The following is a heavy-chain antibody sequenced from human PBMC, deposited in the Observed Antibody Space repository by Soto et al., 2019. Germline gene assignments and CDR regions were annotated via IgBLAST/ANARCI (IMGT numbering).Heavy chain of an antibody. Sequence: SETLSLTCTVSGGSISSYYWSRIRQPPGKGLEWIGYIYYSGSTNYNPSLKSRVTISVGTSKNQFSLKLSSVTAADTAVYYCARSLGSTNWFDPWGQGTLVTVSS. V-gene: IGHV4-59*08. CDR2: IYYSGST. D-gene: IGHD3-16*01. J-gene: IGHJ5*02. CDR3: ARSLGSTNWFDP. CDR1: GGSISSYY.